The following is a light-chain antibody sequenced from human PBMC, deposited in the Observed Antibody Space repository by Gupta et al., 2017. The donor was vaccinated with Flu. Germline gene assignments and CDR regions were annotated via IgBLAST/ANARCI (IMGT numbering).Light chain of an antibody. V-gene: IGLV1-40*01. Sequence: QFVLTQPPSVSGAPGQRVIISCTGSTSNIGAGYDVHWYQQVPGRAPKRLIFGNNNRPSGVADRFSGSKSGTSASLAIAGLQAEDEADYYCQSYDNSLSGSKVFGGGTKLTVL. CDR1: TSNIGAGYD. CDR3: QSYDNSLSGSKV. CDR2: GNN. J-gene: IGLJ3*02.